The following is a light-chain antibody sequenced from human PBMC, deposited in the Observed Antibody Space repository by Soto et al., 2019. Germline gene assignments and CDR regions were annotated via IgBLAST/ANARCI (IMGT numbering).Light chain of an antibody. V-gene: IGKV1-39*01. J-gene: IGKJ4*01. CDR1: QSISNY. Sequence: DMEMTQSPSSLSAFVGDRVTITCRASQSISNYLNWYQHKPGKVPKLLIYAASSLQSGVPTRFSGSGSGTDFTLTINSLQPEDFGTYYCQQSYGTPLTFGGGTKIEIK. CDR3: QQSYGTPLT. CDR2: AAS.